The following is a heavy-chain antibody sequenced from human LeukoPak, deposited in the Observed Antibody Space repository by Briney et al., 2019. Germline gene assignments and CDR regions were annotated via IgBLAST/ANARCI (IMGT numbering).Heavy chain of an antibody. CDR1: GYTFTSYD. CDR3: ARGYDSSGYYEGFDY. J-gene: IGHJ4*02. D-gene: IGHD3-22*01. V-gene: IGHV1-8*01. CDR2: MNPNSGNT. Sequence: GASVKVSCKASGYTFTSYDINWVRQATGQGPEWMGWMNPNSGNTGYAQKFQGRVTMTRNTSISTAYMELSSLRSEDTAVYYCARGYDSSGYYEGFDYWGQGTLVTVSS.